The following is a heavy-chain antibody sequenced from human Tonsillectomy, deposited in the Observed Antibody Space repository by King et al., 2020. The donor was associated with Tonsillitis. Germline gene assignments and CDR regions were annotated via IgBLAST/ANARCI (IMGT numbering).Heavy chain of an antibody. CDR3: ARDPHDFWSGDRYGMDV. V-gene: IGHV3-30*04. CDR2: IAYDGGKK. CDR1: GFTFSNYV. Sequence: HVQLVESGGGVVQPGRSLRLSCTASGFTFSNYVMNWVRQAPGKGLEWVAVIAYDGGKKYYADSVKGRFTISRDNSKNTLYLLMNSLRAEDTAVYYCARDPHDFWSGDRYGMDVWGQGTTVTVSS. D-gene: IGHD3-3*01. J-gene: IGHJ6*02.